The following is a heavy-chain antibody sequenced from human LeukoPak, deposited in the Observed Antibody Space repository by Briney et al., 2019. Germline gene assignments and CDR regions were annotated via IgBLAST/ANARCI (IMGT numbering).Heavy chain of an antibody. Sequence: ASVKVSCKVSGYTLTELSMHWVRQAPGKGLEWMGGFDPEDGETIYAQKFQGRVTMTEDTSTDPAYMELSSLRSEDTAVYYCRIMITFGGVIVDFDYWGQGTLVTVSS. V-gene: IGHV1-24*01. D-gene: IGHD3-16*02. J-gene: IGHJ4*02. CDR2: FDPEDGET. CDR3: RIMITFGGVIVDFDY. CDR1: GYTLTELS.